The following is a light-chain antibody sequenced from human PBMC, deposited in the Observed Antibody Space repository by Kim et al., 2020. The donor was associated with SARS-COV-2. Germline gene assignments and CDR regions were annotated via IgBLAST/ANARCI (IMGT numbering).Light chain of an antibody. CDR2: GNN. Sequence: QSVLTQPPSVSGAPGQSVTISCTGSSSNTGAGYDVHWYQQLPGTAPKLLIYGNNNRPSGVPDRFSASKSGTSASLAITGLQAEDEADYYCQSFDNRLSGSVFGGGTKLTVL. CDR3: QSFDNRLSGSV. J-gene: IGLJ3*02. CDR1: SSNTGAGYD. V-gene: IGLV1-40*01.